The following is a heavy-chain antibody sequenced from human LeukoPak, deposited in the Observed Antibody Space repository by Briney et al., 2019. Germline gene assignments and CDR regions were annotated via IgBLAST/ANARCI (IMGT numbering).Heavy chain of an antibody. V-gene: IGHV3-72*01. J-gene: IGHJ4*02. CDR3: ARGGSSSSWYPFDY. CDR1: GFTFSDHY. D-gene: IGHD6-13*01. CDR2: IRNKANSYTT. Sequence: PGGSLRLSCAASGFTFSDHYMDWVRQAPGKGLKWVGRIRNKANSYTTEYAASVKGRFTISRDDSKNSLYLQMNSLKTEDTAVYYCARGGSSSSWYPFDYWGQGTLVTVSS.